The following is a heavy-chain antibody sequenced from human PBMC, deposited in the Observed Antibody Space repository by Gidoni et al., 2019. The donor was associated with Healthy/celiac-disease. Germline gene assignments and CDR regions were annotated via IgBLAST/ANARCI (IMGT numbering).Heavy chain of an antibody. CDR2: ISPNSGGT. V-gene: IGHV1-2*02. D-gene: IGHD5-18*01. CDR3: ARDWDTPSYGMDV. CDR1: SYTFTGYN. J-gene: IGHJ6*02. Sequence: QLPLVQSGAEVKKPGASLKLPCKASSYTFTGYNMHWGRQAPGQGLEGMGWISPNSGGTNYAQKFQGRVTMTRDTSISTAYMELSRLRSDDTAVYYCARDWDTPSYGMDVWGQGTTVTVSS.